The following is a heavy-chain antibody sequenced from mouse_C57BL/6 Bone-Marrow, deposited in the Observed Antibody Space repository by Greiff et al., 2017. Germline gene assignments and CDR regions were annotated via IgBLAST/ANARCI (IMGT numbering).Heavy chain of an antibody. CDR2: ISDGGSYT. D-gene: IGHD2-4*01. J-gene: IGHJ2*01. Sequence: EVKLVEPGGGLVKPGGSLKFSCAASGFTFSSYAMPWVRQTPEKWLEWVATISDGGSYTYYPDNVKGLFTFSRENAKKKLYRQMGHLKSKDTAIYYSARDDDYYIDYWGQGTTLTVSS. CDR3: ARDDDYYIDY. V-gene: IGHV5-4*01. CDR1: GFTFSSYA.